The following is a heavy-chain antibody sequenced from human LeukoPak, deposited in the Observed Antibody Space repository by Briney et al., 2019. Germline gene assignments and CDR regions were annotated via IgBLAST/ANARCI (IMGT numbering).Heavy chain of an antibody. J-gene: IGHJ4*02. Sequence: PGGSLRLSCVASGFSFTSYAMSWVRQAPARGLEWVSSIGSANSYIYYADSLKGRFTISRDNAKNSLYLQMNSLRAEDTAVYYCAGASGGNRPFDYWGQGTLVTVSS. CDR2: IGSANSYI. CDR3: AGASGGNRPFDY. D-gene: IGHD1-14*01. V-gene: IGHV3-21*01. CDR1: GFSFTSYA.